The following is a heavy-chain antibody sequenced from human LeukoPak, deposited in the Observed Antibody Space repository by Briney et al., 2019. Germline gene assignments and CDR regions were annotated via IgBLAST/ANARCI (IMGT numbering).Heavy chain of an antibody. CDR1: GFTFSSYS. CDR3: ARGARVIYSESRDAFDI. D-gene: IGHD4-11*01. V-gene: IGHV3-21*01. J-gene: IGHJ3*02. CDR2: ISSSSSYI. Sequence: PGGSLRLSCAASGFTFSSYSMNWVRQAPGKGLEWVSSISSSSSYIYYADSVKGRFTISRDNAKNSLYLQMNSLRAEDTAVYYCARGARVIYSESRDAFDIWGQGTMVTVSS.